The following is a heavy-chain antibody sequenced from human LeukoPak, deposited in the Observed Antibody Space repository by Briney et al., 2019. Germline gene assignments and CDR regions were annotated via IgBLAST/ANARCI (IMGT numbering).Heavy chain of an antibody. CDR3: ARGLGAAADFYYFDY. J-gene: IGHJ4*02. Sequence: PSETLSLTCAVSGGSISSSNWWSWVRQPPGQGLEWIGEIYHSGSTNYNPSLKSRVTISVDKSKNQFSLKLSSVTAADTAVYYCARGLGAAADFYYFDYWGQGTLVTVSS. CDR2: IYHSGST. V-gene: IGHV4-4*02. CDR1: GGSISSSNW. D-gene: IGHD6-13*01.